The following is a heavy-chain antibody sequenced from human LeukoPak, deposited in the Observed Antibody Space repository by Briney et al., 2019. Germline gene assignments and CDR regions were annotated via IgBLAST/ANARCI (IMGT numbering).Heavy chain of an antibody. D-gene: IGHD2-8*01. CDR1: GFTFPSYA. V-gene: IGHV3-23*01. CDR3: ARGSAWACHGVRCYPLDN. J-gene: IGHJ1*01. Sequence: GGSLRLSCAASGFTFPSYAMSWVRQAPGRGLEWIAAISGGGSHSWHADSVKGRFTISSDNSRDTLHLQMNSLRVGDTAVYYCARGSAWACHGVRCYPLDNWGQGALVTVSS. CDR2: ISGGGSHS.